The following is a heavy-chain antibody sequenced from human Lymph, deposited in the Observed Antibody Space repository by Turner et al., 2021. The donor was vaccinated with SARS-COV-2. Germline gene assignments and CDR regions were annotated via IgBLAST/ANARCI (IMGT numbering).Heavy chain of an antibody. CDR3: ARGPPDFHYCFDY. D-gene: IGHD2-21*02. CDR2: STFTSSYI. Sequence: EVQLVEYGGGLVKPGGSLRLPCAASGFTFSSYSMNWVRQAPGKGLEWVSSSTFTSSYIYYADSVKGRFTISRDNAKNSLYLQMNSLRAEDTAVYDCARGPPDFHYCFDYWGQGTLVTVSS. V-gene: IGHV3-21*01. J-gene: IGHJ4*02. CDR1: GFTFSSYS.